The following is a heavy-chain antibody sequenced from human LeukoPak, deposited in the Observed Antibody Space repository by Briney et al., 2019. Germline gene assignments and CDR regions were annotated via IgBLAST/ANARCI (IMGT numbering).Heavy chain of an antibody. Sequence: PSETLSLTCTVPGGSISSDYWSWIRQPAGKGLEWIGRIYTSGSTNYNPSLKSRVTISVDKSKNQFSLKLSSVTAADTAVYYCERDGIAAAGTADYYYMDVWGKGTTVTVSS. CDR3: ERDGIAAAGTADYYYMDV. CDR2: IYTSGST. CDR1: GGSISSDY. D-gene: IGHD6-13*01. V-gene: IGHV4-4*07. J-gene: IGHJ6*03.